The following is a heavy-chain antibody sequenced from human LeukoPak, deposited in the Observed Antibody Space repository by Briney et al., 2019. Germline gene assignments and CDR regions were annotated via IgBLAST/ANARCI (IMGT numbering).Heavy chain of an antibody. J-gene: IGHJ4*02. CDR2: IHYSGST. CDR1: GGSISSYY. V-gene: IGHV4-59*12. CDR3: ARDKALGTSSPFDY. Sequence: SETLSLTCTVSGGSISSYYWSWIRQPPGKGLEWIGYIHYSGSTSYNPSLKSRVTISVDTSKSQFSLKLSSVTAADTAVYYCARDKALGTSSPFDYWGQGTLVTVSS.